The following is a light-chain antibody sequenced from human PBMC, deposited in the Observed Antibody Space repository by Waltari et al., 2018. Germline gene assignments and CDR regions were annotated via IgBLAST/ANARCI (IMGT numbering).Light chain of an antibody. CDR3: NSRDDSGDHLYV. V-gene: IGLV3-19*01. CDR2: GTD. CDR1: SLRGYY. Sequence: SSELTQDPAVSVALGQTVRITCQGDSLRGYYASWYQQKPGQAPVLVIYGTDKRPSGIPDRFSGSRSGDTSSWIITGAQAEDEADYFCNSRDDSGDHLYVFGPGTTVSVL. J-gene: IGLJ1*01.